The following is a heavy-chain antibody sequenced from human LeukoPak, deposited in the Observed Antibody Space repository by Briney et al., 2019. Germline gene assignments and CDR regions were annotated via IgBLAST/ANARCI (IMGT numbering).Heavy chain of an antibody. V-gene: IGHV4-59*04. J-gene: IGHJ4*02. CDR1: GGSISSYY. D-gene: IGHD3-10*01. CDR2: IYYSGST. Sequence: SETLSLTCTVSGGSISSYYWSWIRQPAGKGLEWIGSIYYSGSTYYNPSLKSRVTISLDTSKNQFSLMLTSLTAADTAVYYCARRTQTTYFYGSGIAYWGQGTLVTVSS. CDR3: ARRTQTTYFYGSGIAY.